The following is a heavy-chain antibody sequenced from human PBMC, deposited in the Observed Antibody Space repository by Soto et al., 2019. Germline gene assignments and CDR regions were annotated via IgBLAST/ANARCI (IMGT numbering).Heavy chain of an antibody. CDR2: IIPIFGTA. D-gene: IGHD2-15*01. CDR3: ARYSIVVVVAATPVDYYYGMDV. V-gene: IGHV1-69*13. Sequence: ASVKVSCKASGGTFSSYAISWVRQAPGQGLEWMGGIIPIFGTANYAQKFQGRVTITADESTSTAYMELSSLRSEDTAVYYCARYSIVVVVAATPVDYYYGMDVWGQGTTVTVSS. CDR1: GGTFSSYA. J-gene: IGHJ6*02.